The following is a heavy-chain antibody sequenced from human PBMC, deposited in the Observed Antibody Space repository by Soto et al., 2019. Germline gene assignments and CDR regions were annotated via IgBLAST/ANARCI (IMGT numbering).Heavy chain of an antibody. CDR1: EFTFSSHA. CDR3: ARDIAAVGLFYYYGMDV. CDR2: ITYDGGNK. J-gene: IGHJ6*02. V-gene: IGHV3-30-3*01. D-gene: IGHD6-13*01. Sequence: QVQLVESGGGVVQPGRSLRLSCAASEFTFSSHAMHWVRQAPGKGLEWVAVITYDGGNKYYADSVKGRFTISRDNSKNTLYLHINSLRAEDTAVFYCARDIAAVGLFYYYGMDVWGQGTTVTVSS.